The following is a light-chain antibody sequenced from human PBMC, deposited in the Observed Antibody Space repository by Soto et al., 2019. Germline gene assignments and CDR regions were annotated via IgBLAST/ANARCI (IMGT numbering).Light chain of an antibody. CDR1: QSVSSF. V-gene: IGKV3-11*01. CDR3: QQRTDWPPVYT. J-gene: IGKJ2*01. CDR2: VVS. Sequence: EIVLTQSPVTLSLSPGDRATLSCRPSQSVSSFLAWYQQKPGQPPRLLIYVVSIRAAGIPARFSGSGSGTDFTLTISSLEPADFAVYSCQQRTDWPPVYTFGQGTKLEIK.